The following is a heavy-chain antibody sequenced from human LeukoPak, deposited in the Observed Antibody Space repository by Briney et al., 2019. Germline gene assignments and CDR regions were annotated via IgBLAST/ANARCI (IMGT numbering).Heavy chain of an antibody. V-gene: IGHV3-49*04. CDR2: IRSKIYGGTP. Sequence: GGPLRLSCAASGFTFSSYWMNWVRQAPGKGLEWVGFIRSKIYGGTPEYAASVKGRFTIPRDDSKGIAYLQMDSLNTEDTAVYYCTRDQTPYYWGQGTLVTVSS. CDR3: TRDQTPYY. J-gene: IGHJ4*02. CDR1: GFTFSSYW.